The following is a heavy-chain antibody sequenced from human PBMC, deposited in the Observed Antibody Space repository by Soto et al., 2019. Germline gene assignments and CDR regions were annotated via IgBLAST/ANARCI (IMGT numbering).Heavy chain of an antibody. D-gene: IGHD6-19*01. V-gene: IGHV1-69*08. CDR2: IIPILGIA. J-gene: IGHJ4*02. Sequence: QVQLVQSGADVKKPGSSVKVSCKASGGTFSSYTISWVRQAPGQGLEWMGRIIPILGIANYAQMFQGRVTITADKSTSTACMELSRLRSEDTAVYYCARDAGVGVSQWLCAYWGQGTLVTVSS. CDR3: ARDAGVGVSQWLCAY. CDR1: GGTFSSYT.